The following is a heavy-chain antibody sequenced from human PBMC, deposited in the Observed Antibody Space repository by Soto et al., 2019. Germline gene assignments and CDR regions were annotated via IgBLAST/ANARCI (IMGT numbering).Heavy chain of an antibody. Sequence: PSETLSLTCTVSGGSISSSSYYWGWIRQPPGKGLEWIGSIYYSGSTYYNPSLKSRVTISVDTSKNQFSLKLSSVTAADTAVYYCARPRAAAAGPGYGMDLWGQGTT. V-gene: IGHV4-39*01. J-gene: IGHJ6*02. CDR1: GGSISSSSYY. CDR2: IYYSGST. CDR3: ARPRAAAAGPGYGMDL. D-gene: IGHD6-13*01.